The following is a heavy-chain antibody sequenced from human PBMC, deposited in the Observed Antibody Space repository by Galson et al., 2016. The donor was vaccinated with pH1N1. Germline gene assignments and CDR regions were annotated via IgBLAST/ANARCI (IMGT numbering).Heavy chain of an antibody. V-gene: IGHV3-48*01. CDR2: ISSSGSTI. Sequence: SLRLSCAASGFTFSSYSMSWVRQAPGKGLEWVSYISSSGSTIYYADSVKGRFTISRDNAKNSLYLQMNSLRAEDTAVYYCARVNHYYYYGMDVWGQGTTVTVSS. D-gene: IGHD1-14*01. CDR1: GFTFSSYS. J-gene: IGHJ6*02. CDR3: ARVNHYYYYGMDV.